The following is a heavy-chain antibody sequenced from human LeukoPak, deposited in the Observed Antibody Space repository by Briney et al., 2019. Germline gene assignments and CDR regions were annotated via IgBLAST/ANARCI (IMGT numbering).Heavy chain of an antibody. Sequence: PGGSLRLSCAASGFTFSDYYMSWIRQAPGKGLEWVSYISSSSSYINYADSVKGRFTISRDKAKNSLYLQMSSLRVDDTAVYYCARARLAEGYGIGEAYFDYWGQGTLVTVSS. CDR1: GFTFSDYY. V-gene: IGHV3-11*06. D-gene: IGHD3-10*01. J-gene: IGHJ4*02. CDR2: ISSSSSYI. CDR3: ARARLAEGYGIGEAYFDY.